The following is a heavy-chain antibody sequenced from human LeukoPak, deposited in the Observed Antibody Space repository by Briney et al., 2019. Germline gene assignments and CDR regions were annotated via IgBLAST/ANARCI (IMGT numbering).Heavy chain of an antibody. CDR1: GFTVSSNY. Sequence: PGGSLRLSCVASGFTVSSNYMSWVRQAPGKGLEWVSVIYSGGSTYYADSVKGRFTISRDNSKNTVYLQMNSLRAEDTAIYYCARDSDYYAFTDWGQGTLVTVSS. CDR3: ARDSDYYAFTD. J-gene: IGHJ4*02. V-gene: IGHV3-53*01. D-gene: IGHD1-26*01. CDR2: IYSGGST.